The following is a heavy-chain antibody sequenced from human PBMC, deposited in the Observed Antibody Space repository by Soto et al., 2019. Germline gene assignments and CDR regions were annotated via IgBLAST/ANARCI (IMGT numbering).Heavy chain of an antibody. V-gene: IGHV4-59*08. J-gene: IGHJ6*02. Sequence: PSETLSLTCAVSGGSISSYYWSWIRQPPEKGLEWIGYIYYTGTTNYNPSLKSRVTISVDTSKNQFSLKLSSVTAADTAVYYCARQGSPPPLYYYGMDVWGQGTTVTVSS. CDR1: GGSISSYY. CDR3: ARQGSPPPLYYYGMDV. CDR2: IYYTGTT. D-gene: IGHD3-10*01.